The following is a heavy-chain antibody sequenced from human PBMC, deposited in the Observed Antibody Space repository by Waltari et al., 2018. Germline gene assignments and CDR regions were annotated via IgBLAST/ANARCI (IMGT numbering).Heavy chain of an antibody. D-gene: IGHD4-17*01. V-gene: IGHV1-2*02. CDR1: GYSLIGDY. CDR3: ARDYPSTVEEDFDY. J-gene: IGHJ4*02. Sequence: VQSGAELKKPGASVKVSCKTSGYSLIGDYLHWVRQAPGQGLEWMGWISPHMGDTNHAQKFQGRVTMTRDTSINTVYMELTSLRSDDTAVYYCARDYPSTVEEDFDYWGQGTRVTVSS. CDR2: ISPHMGDT.